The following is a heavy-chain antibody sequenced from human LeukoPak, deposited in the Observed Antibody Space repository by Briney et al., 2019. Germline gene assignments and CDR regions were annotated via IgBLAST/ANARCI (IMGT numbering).Heavy chain of an antibody. CDR2: ISGSGGST. CDR1: GFTFSSYA. CDR3: AKVESVSYGHFDY. D-gene: IGHD5-18*01. Sequence: QPGGSLRLSCAASGFTFSSYAMSWVRQAPGKGLEWVSSISGSGGSTYYADSVKGRFTISRDNSKNTLYQQMNSLRAEDTAVYYCAKVESVSYGHFDYWGQGTLVTVSS. J-gene: IGHJ4*02. V-gene: IGHV3-23*01.